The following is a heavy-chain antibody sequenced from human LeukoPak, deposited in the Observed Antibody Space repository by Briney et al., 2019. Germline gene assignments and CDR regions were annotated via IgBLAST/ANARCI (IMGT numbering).Heavy chain of an antibody. CDR3: ARHDCTSANCPLDY. V-gene: IGHV3-30-3*01. CDR1: GFIFSNYA. CDR2: TSYEGTNK. D-gene: IGHD2-2*01. Sequence: GRSLRLSCAASGFIFSNYALHWVRQAPGKGLEWVALTSYEGTNKYYADSVKGRFTISRDNAKNSLSLQMNSLRAEDTALYYCARHDCTSANCPLDYWGQGTLVAVSS. J-gene: IGHJ4*02.